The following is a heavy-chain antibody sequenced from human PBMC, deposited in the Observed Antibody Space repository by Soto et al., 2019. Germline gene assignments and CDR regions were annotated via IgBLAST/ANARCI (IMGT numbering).Heavy chain of an antibody. D-gene: IGHD5-18*01. V-gene: IGHV1-18*01. CDR1: GYTFTSYG. J-gene: IGHJ4*02. CDR2: ISAYNGNT. CDR3: AREGVDTAMVL. Sequence: ASVKVSCKASGYTFTSYGISWVRQAPGQGLEWMGWISAYNGNTNYAQKFQGRVTMTADKSTSTAYMELSSLRSEDTAVYYCAREGVDTAMVLWGQGTRVTVSS.